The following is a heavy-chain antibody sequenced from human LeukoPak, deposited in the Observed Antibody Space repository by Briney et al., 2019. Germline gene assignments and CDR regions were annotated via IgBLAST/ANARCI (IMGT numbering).Heavy chain of an antibody. CDR3: ARILNDGAGCYKY. Sequence: SETLSLTCTVSGGSISGSVYYWAWIRQPPGKRLEWIGSIFHTGTTYYNPSLKSRVTISVDTSRNQFSLNLKSVTDADTAQYYCARILNDGAGCYKYWGQGTLVTVSS. CDR1: GGSISGSVYY. CDR2: IFHTGTT. D-gene: IGHD2-15*01. J-gene: IGHJ4*02. V-gene: IGHV4-39*01.